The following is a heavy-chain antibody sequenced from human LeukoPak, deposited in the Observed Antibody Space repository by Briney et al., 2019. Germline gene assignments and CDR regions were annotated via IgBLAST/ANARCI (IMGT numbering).Heavy chain of an antibody. Sequence: PSETLSLTCTVSGGSISSYYWSWIRQPPGKGLEWIGYIYYSGSANYNPSLKSRVTISLDTSKNQFSLKLSSVTAADTAVYYCAGRGFSSGQDDDYWGQGTLVTVSS. CDR1: GGSISSYY. CDR2: IYYSGSA. D-gene: IGHD5-18*01. V-gene: IGHV4-59*08. CDR3: AGRGFSSGQDDDY. J-gene: IGHJ4*02.